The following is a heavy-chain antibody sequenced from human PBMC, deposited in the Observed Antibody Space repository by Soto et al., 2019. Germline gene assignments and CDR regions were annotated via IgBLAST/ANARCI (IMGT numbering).Heavy chain of an antibody. D-gene: IGHD2-15*01. J-gene: IGHJ4*02. CDR2: IYYSGST. V-gene: IGHV4-39*01. CDR3: ARWGIALLPDY. Sequence: SETLSLTCTVSGGSISSSSYYWGWIRQPPGKGLEWIGSIYYSGSTYYNPSLKSRVTISVDTSKNQFSLRLSSVTAADTAVYYCARWGIALLPDYWGQGTLVTVSS. CDR1: GGSISSSSYY.